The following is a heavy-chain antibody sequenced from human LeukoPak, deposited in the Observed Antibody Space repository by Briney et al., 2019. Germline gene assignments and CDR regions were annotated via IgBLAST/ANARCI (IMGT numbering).Heavy chain of an antibody. CDR2: IYYSGST. V-gene: IGHV4-39*01. Sequence: PSETLSLTCTVSGGSISRSSYYWGWIRQPPGRGLEWIGSIYYSGSTYYNPSLKSRVTISVDTSKNQFSLKLSSVTAADTAVYYAARQPRVLRFLEWLLYSWFDPWGQGTLVTVSS. CDR1: GGSISRSSYY. CDR3: ARQPRVLRFLEWLLYSWFDP. D-gene: IGHD3-3*01. J-gene: IGHJ5*02.